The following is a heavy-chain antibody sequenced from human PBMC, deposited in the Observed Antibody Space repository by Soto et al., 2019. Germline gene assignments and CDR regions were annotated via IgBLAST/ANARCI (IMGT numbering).Heavy chain of an antibody. CDR3: AREVRALRGVSRDYYYYYMDV. V-gene: IGHV4-59*01. J-gene: IGHJ6*03. CDR2: IYYSGST. D-gene: IGHD4-17*01. CDR1: GGSISSYY. Sequence: SETLSLTCTVSGGSISSYYWSWIRQPPGKGLEWIGYIYYSGSTNYNPSLKSRVTISVDTSKNQFSLKLSSVTAADTAVYYCAREVRALRGVSRDYYYYYMDVWGKGTTVTVSS.